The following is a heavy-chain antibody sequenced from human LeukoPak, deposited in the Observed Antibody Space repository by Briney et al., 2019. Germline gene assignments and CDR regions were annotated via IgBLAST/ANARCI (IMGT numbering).Heavy chain of an antibody. Sequence: GGSLRLSCAASGFAFRNYWMGWVRQAPGKGLEWVANLSPDGSEKYYSDSVKGRFTISRDNAMNSIYLQMSSLRVEDTAVYYCTRDGEGASHCWGQGTLVTASS. CDR3: TRDGEGASHC. J-gene: IGHJ4*02. CDR2: LSPDGSEK. V-gene: IGHV3-7*03. D-gene: IGHD1-26*01. CDR1: GFAFRNYW.